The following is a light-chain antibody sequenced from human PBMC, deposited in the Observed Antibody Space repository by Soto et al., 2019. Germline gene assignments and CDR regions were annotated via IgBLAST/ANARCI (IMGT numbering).Light chain of an antibody. J-gene: IGLJ2*01. Sequence: QSVLTQPPSASGTPGHIVTISCSGTSFNIGSNPLNWYQQLPGTAPKLLIYSYNQRPSGVPDRFSGSKSGTSAFLAISGLQSEDEADYFCSAWDDSLNGVLFGGGTKVTVL. CDR2: SYN. CDR3: SAWDDSLNGVL. V-gene: IGLV1-44*01. CDR1: SFNIGSNP.